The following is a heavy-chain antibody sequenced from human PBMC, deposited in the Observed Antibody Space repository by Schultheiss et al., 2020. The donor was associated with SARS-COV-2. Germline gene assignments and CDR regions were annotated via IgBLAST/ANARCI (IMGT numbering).Heavy chain of an antibody. J-gene: IGHJ3*02. V-gene: IGHV3-33*01. D-gene: IGHD6-13*01. Sequence: GGSLRLSCAASGFTFSSYGMHGVRQAPGKGLEWVAVIWYDGSNKYYADSVKGRFTISRDNSKNTLYLQMNSLRAGDTAVYYCARSGSSWGGAFDIWGQGTMVTVSS. CDR1: GFTFSSYG. CDR3: ARSGSSWGGAFDI. CDR2: IWYDGSNK.